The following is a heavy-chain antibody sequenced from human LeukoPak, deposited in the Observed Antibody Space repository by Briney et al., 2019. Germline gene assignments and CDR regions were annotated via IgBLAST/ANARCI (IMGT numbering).Heavy chain of an antibody. CDR2: MNPNSGNT. CDR3: ARAAAFYDSSGYYHNWFDP. Sequence: ASVKVSCKASGYTFTSYDINWVRQATGRGLEWMGWMNPNSGNTGYAQKFQGRVTMTRNTSISTAYMELSSLRSEDTAVYYCARAAAFYDSSGYYHNWFDPWGQGTLVTVSS. J-gene: IGHJ5*02. CDR1: GYTFTSYD. V-gene: IGHV1-8*01. D-gene: IGHD3-22*01.